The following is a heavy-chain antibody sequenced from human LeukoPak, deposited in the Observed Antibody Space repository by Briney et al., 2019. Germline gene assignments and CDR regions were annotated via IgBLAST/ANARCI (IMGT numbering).Heavy chain of an antibody. CDR2: ISSSSSTI. D-gene: IGHD2-8*01. J-gene: IGHJ4*02. CDR1: GFTFSSYS. Sequence: GGSLRLSCAASGFTFSSYSMNWVRQAPGKGLEWVSCISSSSSTIYYADSVKGRFTISRDNAKNSLYLQMNSLRAEDTAVYYCARDGYCTNGVCYAPHDYWGQGTLVTVSS. CDR3: ARDGYCTNGVCYAPHDY. V-gene: IGHV3-48*01.